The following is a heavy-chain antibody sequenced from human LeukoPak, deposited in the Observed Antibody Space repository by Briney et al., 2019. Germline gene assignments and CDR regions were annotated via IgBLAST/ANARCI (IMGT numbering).Heavy chain of an antibody. V-gene: IGHV4-34*01. CDR2: VHLSGAS. CDR1: GFTFSDYY. J-gene: IGHJ4*02. Sequence: LRLSCAASGFTFSDYYMSWIRQAPGKGLEWIGEVHLSGASNYNPSLKSRVNMSIDKSKNQLSLELTSVTAADTAIYYCTRESGAFSPFGFWGQGTLVTVSS. D-gene: IGHD1-26*01. CDR3: TRESGAFSPFGF.